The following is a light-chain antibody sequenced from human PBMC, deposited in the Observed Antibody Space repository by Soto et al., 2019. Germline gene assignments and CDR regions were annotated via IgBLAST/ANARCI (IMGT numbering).Light chain of an antibody. V-gene: IGKV3-20*01. CDR3: QQYGSSVT. Sequence: EIVMTQSPATLSVSPGERATLSYRASQSVSSNLAWYQQKPGQAPRLLIYDASSRATGIPDRFSGSGSGTDFTLTISRLEPEDFAVYYCQQYGSSVTFGQGTRREI. J-gene: IGKJ5*01. CDR1: QSVSSN. CDR2: DAS.